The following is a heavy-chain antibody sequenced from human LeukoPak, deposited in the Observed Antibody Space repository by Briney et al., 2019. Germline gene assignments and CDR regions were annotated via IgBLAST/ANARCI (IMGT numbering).Heavy chain of an antibody. CDR1: GGSFSGYY. Sequence: SETLSLTCAIYGGSFSGYYWSWIRQPPGKGLEWIGEINHSGSTNYNPSLKSRVTISVDTSKNQLSLKLSSVTAADTAVYYCARGAPDYYDSSGYYYVRWFDPWGQGTLVTVSS. CDR3: ARGAPDYYDSSGYYYVRWFDP. V-gene: IGHV4-34*01. D-gene: IGHD3-22*01. J-gene: IGHJ5*02. CDR2: INHSGST.